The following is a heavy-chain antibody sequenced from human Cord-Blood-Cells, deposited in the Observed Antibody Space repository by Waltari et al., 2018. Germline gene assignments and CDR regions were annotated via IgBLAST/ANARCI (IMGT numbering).Heavy chain of an antibody. CDR3: AGRIAAAGTIYYYGMDV. V-gene: IGHV4-61*09. J-gene: IGHJ6*02. D-gene: IGHD6-13*01. CDR2: IYTSGIT. CDR1: GGSISSGSYY. Sequence: QVQLQESGPGLVKPSQTLSLTCTVSGGSISSGSYYWSWIRQPAGKGLEWIGYIYTSGITNHNPSLKSRVTRTVDTYKNQFSLKLSSGTAADTAVYYCAGRIAAAGTIYYYGMDVWGQGTTVTVSS.